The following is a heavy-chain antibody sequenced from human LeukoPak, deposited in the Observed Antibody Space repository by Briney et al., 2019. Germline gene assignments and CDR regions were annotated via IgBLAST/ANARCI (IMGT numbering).Heavy chain of an antibody. V-gene: IGHV1-2*02. CDR3: ARDLTANIDSSY. Sequence: GASVKVSCKASGYIFTDNYMHWVRQTPGQGLEWIAWTNPKTGDTAYAQRFQGRITVTSDTSINTAYMDLSSLTSDDTAVFYCARDLTANIDSSYWGQGTVVTVSS. J-gene: IGHJ4*02. CDR2: TNPKTGDT. D-gene: IGHD4-11*01. CDR1: GYIFTDNY.